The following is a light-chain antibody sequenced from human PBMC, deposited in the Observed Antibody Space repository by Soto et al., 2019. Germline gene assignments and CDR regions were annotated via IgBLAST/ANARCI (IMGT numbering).Light chain of an antibody. CDR2: GAS. CDR1: QDISDD. Sequence: AIQTTQSPSSLSASVGDRVTITCRASQDISDDVGWYQQTPGKAPKLLISGASRLQSGVPSRFSGSRSGAAFTLTITSLRPEDSATYYCLQNHHYPRTFGQGTKVEI. CDR3: LQNHHYPRT. V-gene: IGKV1-6*01. J-gene: IGKJ1*01.